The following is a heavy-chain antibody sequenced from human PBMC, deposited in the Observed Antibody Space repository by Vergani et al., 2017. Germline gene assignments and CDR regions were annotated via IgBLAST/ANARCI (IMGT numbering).Heavy chain of an antibody. CDR2: ISSSSSYT. Sequence: QVQLVESGGGLVKPGGSLRLSCAASGFTFSDYYMSWIRQAPGKGLEWVSYISSSSSYTNYADSVKGRFTISRDNAKNSLYLQMNSLRAEDTAVYYCARGGIAVALPNWFDPWGQGTLVTVSS. CDR1: GFTFSDYY. V-gene: IGHV3-11*05. CDR3: ARGGIAVALPNWFDP. J-gene: IGHJ5*02. D-gene: IGHD6-19*01.